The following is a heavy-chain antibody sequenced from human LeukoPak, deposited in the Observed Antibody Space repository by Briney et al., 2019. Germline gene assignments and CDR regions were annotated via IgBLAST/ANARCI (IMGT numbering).Heavy chain of an antibody. CDR2: ISSSGSTI. V-gene: IGHV3-48*03. J-gene: IGHJ4*02. D-gene: IGHD3-9*01. CDR3: ARAHYDILTGLSYYFDY. CDR1: GFTFSSYE. Sequence: PGGSLRLSCAASGFTFSSYEMNWVRQAPGKGLEWVSYISSSGSTIYYADSVKGRFTISRDNAKNSLYLQMNSLRAEDTAVYYCARAHYDILTGLSYYFDYWGQGSLVTVSS.